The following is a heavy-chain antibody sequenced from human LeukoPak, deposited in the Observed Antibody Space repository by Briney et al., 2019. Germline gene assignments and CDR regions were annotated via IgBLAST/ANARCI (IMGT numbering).Heavy chain of an antibody. V-gene: IGHV3-21*01. CDR2: ISSSSSYI. J-gene: IGHJ4*02. CDR3: ARLSVAGSGDY. D-gene: IGHD6-19*01. CDR1: GFTFSSYG. Sequence: WGSLRLSCAASGFTFSSYGMHWVRQAPGKGLEWVSSISSSSSYIYYADSVKGRFTISRDNAKNSLYLQMNSLRAEDTAVYYCARLSVAGSGDYWGQGTLVTVSS.